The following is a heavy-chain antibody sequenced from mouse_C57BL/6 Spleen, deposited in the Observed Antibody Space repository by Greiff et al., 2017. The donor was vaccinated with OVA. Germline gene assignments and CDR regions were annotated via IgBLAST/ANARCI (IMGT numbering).Heavy chain of an antibody. CDR1: GYTFTDYE. D-gene: IGHD2-4*01. CDR3: TRGNYDYDKAWFAY. Sequence: VQLQQSGAELVRPGASVTLSCKASGYTFTDYEMHWVKQTPVHGLEWIGAIDPETGGTAYNQKSKGKAILTADKSSSTAYMELRSLTSEDSAVYYCTRGNYDYDKAWFAYWGQGTLVTVSA. CDR2: IDPETGGT. J-gene: IGHJ3*01. V-gene: IGHV1-15*01.